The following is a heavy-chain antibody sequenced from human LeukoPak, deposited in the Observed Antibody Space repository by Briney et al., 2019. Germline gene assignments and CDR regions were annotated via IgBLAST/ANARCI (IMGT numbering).Heavy chain of an antibody. CDR3: AKDSWSRNGIYDAFDI. CDR2: VGGDDTN. CDR1: GFTFSSNW. J-gene: IGHJ3*02. V-gene: IGHV3-53*01. Sequence: PGGSLRLSCAASGFTFSSNWMHWVRQAPGKGLEWVSVVGGDDTNYYIDSAKGRFTISRDNSKNTLSLQMNNLRPEDTAVYYCAKDSWSRNGIYDAFDIWGQGTMVTVSS. D-gene: IGHD2-8*01.